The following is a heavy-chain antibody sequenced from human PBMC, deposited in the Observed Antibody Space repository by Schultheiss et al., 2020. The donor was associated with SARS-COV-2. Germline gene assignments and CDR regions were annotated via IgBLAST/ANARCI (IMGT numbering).Heavy chain of an antibody. V-gene: IGHV1-69*04. CDR3: ATITARRSRGYSDY. D-gene: IGHD1-14*01. J-gene: IGHJ4*02. CDR2: IIPILGIA. Sequence: SVKVSCKASGGTFSSYAISWVRQAPGQGLEWMGRIIPILGIANYAQKFQGRVTITADKSTSTAYMELSSLRSEDTAVYYCATITARRSRGYSDYWGQGTLVTVSS. CDR1: GGTFSSYA.